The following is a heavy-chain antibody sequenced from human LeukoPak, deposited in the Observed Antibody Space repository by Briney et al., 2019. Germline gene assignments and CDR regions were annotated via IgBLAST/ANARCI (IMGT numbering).Heavy chain of an antibody. J-gene: IGHJ4*02. Sequence: KPSETLSLTCAVSGYSIRSGDYWGWIRQSPGKGLEWIGSIYHSGSTHYNPSLKSRVTISVDTSKNQFSLMLSSVTAADTAVYYCARNRSLTTTPGFYHWGQGTLVTVSS. CDR2: IYHSGST. V-gene: IGHV4-38-2*01. CDR3: ARNRSLTTTPGFYH. CDR1: GYSIRSGDY. D-gene: IGHD4-11*01.